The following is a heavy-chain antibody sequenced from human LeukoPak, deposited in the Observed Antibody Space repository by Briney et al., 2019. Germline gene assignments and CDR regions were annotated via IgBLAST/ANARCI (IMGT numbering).Heavy chain of an antibody. CDR1: GFSLSGYW. CDR2: MNSGGSIT. J-gene: IGHJ4*02. Sequence: PGGSLRLSCAASGFSLSGYWMNWVRQAPGKGLVWVSRMNSGGSITDYADSVKGRFTISRDTASNTLYLQMDSLRAEDTAVYYCARASPMIDYWGQGTLVTVSS. D-gene: IGHD3-22*01. CDR3: ARASPMIDY. V-gene: IGHV3-74*01.